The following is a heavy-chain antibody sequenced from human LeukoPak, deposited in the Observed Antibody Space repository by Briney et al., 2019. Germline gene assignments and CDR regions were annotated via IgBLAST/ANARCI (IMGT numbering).Heavy chain of an antibody. Sequence: SGGSLRLSCAASGFTFSSYAMHSVRQAPGKGLEWVAVISYDGSNKYYADSVKGRFTISRDNSKNTLYLQMNSLRAEDTAVYYCARDGVVPAAISDAFDIWGQGTMVTVSS. CDR2: ISYDGSNK. CDR3: ARDGVVPAAISDAFDI. V-gene: IGHV3-30-3*01. J-gene: IGHJ3*02. D-gene: IGHD2-2*02. CDR1: GFTFSSYA.